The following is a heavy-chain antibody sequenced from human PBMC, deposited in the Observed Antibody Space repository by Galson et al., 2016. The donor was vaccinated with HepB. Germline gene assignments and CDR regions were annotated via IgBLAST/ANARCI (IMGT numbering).Heavy chain of an antibody. CDR2: IDWDDDK. Sequence: PALVKPPQTLTLTCSFSGFSLNTPAMRLSWIRQPPGKALEWLARIDWDDDKFYNTSLKTRLTISKDTSKNQVVLTMTNMDHVDTATYYCARQGIGELSIGFDYWGQGTLVIVSS. CDR1: GFSLNTPAMR. J-gene: IGHJ4*02. D-gene: IGHD3-10*01. CDR3: ARQGIGELSIGFDY. V-gene: IGHV2-70*04.